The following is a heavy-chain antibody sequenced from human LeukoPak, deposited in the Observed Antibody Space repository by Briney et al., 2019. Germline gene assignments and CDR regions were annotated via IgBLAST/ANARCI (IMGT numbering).Heavy chain of an antibody. V-gene: IGHV4-39*07. J-gene: IGHJ4*02. CDR2: INYSGTT. CDR1: GDSISSSSYY. Sequence: SETLSLTCTVSGDSISSSSYYWGWIRQPPGEGLEWIANINYSGTTHYNPSLKSRVTISLDTSKNQFSLKLSSVTAADTAVYYCARDYDFWSGTTFDYWGQGTLVTVSS. D-gene: IGHD3-3*01. CDR3: ARDYDFWSGTTFDY.